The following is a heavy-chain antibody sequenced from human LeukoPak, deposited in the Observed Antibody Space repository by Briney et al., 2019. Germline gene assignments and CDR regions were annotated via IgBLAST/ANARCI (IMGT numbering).Heavy chain of an antibody. CDR3: ARGYPGYFDLRASLNFDY. Sequence: SETLSLTCTVSGGSISSGGYYWNWFRQHPETGLEWIGYIYDSGNTYYSPSLKSRVTISLDTSKNQFSLKLSSVTAADTAVYYCARGYPGYFDLRASLNFDYWGQGTLVTVSS. V-gene: IGHV4-31*03. D-gene: IGHD3-9*01. CDR2: IYDSGNT. J-gene: IGHJ4*02. CDR1: GGSISSGGYY.